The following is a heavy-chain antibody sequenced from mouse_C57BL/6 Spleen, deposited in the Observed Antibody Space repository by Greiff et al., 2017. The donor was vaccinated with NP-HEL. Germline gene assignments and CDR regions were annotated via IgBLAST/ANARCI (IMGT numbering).Heavy chain of an antibody. CDR3: AMFDGNYGFTWFAC. D-gene: IGHD2-1*01. V-gene: IGHV1-74*01. J-gene: IGHJ3*01. CDR2: IHPSDSDT. Sequence: QVQLQQPGAELVKPGASVKVSCKASGYTFTSYWMHWVKQRPGQGLEWIGRIHPSDSDTNYNQKFKGKATLTADKSSSTAYMVLSNVTSKDSAVYYWAMFDGNYGFTWFACWGKGALVTVSA. CDR1: GYTFTSYW.